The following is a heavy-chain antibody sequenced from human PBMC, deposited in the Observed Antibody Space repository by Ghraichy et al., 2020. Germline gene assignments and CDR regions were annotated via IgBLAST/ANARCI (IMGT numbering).Heavy chain of an antibody. CDR1: GGSTSSYY. CDR3: ARSASSGSFYSYFDS. CDR2: VYYNGDT. Sequence: SETLSLTCTVSGGSTSSYYWSWIRQPPGKGLEWIGCVYYNGDTNYNPSLKSQLTISVDTSKNQFSLKLSSVTAADTAVYYCARSASSGSFYSYFDSWGPGTLVTVSS. D-gene: IGHD1-26*01. J-gene: IGHJ4*02. V-gene: IGHV4-59*08.